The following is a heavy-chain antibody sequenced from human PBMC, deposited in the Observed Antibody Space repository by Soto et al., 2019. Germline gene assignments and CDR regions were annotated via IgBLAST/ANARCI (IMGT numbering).Heavy chain of an antibody. J-gene: IGHJ4*02. CDR1: GGTFSNYA. CDR2: IIPIFGTA. D-gene: IGHD3-22*01. V-gene: IGHV1-69*06. Sequence: QVQLVQSGAEVKKPGSSVKVSCKASGGTFSNYAISWVRQAPGQGLEWMGGIIPIFGTANYAQKFQGRVTITADKSTSTAYMELSSLRSEDTAVYYCARAHRDYYDSSGYSNFDYWGQGTLVTVSS. CDR3: ARAHRDYYDSSGYSNFDY.